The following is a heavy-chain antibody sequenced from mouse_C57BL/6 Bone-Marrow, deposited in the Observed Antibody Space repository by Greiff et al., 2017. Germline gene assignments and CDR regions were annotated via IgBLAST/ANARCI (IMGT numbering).Heavy chain of an antibody. V-gene: IGHV1-55*01. Sequence: VQLQQPGAELVKPGASVKMSCKASGYTFTSYWITWVKQRPGQGLEWIGDIYPGSGNTNYNEKFKSKATLTVDTSSSTAYMQLSSLTSEDSAVYYCARPYYSNYWYVDVWGTGTTVTVSS. CDR3: ARPYYSNYWYVDV. CDR2: IYPGSGNT. D-gene: IGHD2-5*01. J-gene: IGHJ1*03. CDR1: GYTFTSYW.